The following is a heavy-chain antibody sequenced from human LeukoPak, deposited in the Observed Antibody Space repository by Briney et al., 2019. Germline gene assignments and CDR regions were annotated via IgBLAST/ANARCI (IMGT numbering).Heavy chain of an antibody. CDR1: GYTFTSYG. J-gene: IGHJ4*02. Sequence: ASVKVSCKASGYTFTSYGISWVRQAPGQGLEWMGWISAYNGNTNYAQKLQGRVTMTTDTSTSTAYMELRSLRSDDTAVYYCATLGRSSWPVLQYRFDYWGQGTLVTVSS. D-gene: IGHD6-13*01. V-gene: IGHV1-18*01. CDR3: ATLGRSSWPVLQYRFDY. CDR2: ISAYNGNT.